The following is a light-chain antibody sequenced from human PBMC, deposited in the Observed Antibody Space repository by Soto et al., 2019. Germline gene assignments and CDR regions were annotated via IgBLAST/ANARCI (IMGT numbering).Light chain of an antibody. V-gene: IGKV1-39*01. J-gene: IGKJ2*01. CDR3: QQNYSAPYT. CDR1: QSIYSS. Sequence: DIQMTQSPSSLSASVGDRVTITCRASQSIYSSLNWYHQKPGKATKLLIYAASNLQSGVPSRFSGSRTGTDFTLSISSLQPEDFATYYCQQNYSAPYTCGQGTKLEI. CDR2: AAS.